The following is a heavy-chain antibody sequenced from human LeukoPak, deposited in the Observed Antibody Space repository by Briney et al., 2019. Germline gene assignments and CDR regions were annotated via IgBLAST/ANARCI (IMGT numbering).Heavy chain of an antibody. CDR2: VSTSGGST. V-gene: IGHV3-23*01. J-gene: IGHJ4*02. Sequence: GGSLRLSCAASGLTFSRYAMSWVRQAPGKGLEWVSGVSTSGGSTYYADSVKGRFTIFRDNSKNTLHLQMNSLRAEDTAIYYCAKQAYDSPRTDFDYWGQGTLVTVSS. CDR1: GLTFSRYA. D-gene: IGHD3-22*01. CDR3: AKQAYDSPRTDFDY.